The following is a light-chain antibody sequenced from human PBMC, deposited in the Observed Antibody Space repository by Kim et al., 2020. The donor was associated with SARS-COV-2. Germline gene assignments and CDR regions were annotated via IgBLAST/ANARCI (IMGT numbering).Light chain of an antibody. J-gene: IGKJ1*01. CDR3: QQYGSSPRT. Sequence: SPGERATLSCRASQSVRSNYLAWYQQKPGQAPRLLIYTASYRATGIPDRFSGSGSGTDFTLSITRLEPEDFAVYYCQQYGSSPRTFGQGTKVDIK. CDR1: QSVRSNY. CDR2: TAS. V-gene: IGKV3-20*01.